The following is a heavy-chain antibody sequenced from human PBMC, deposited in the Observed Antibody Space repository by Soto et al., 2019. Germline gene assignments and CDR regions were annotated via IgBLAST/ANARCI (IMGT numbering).Heavy chain of an antibody. J-gene: IGHJ4*02. V-gene: IGHV5-51*01. CDR1: GYSFTSYW. D-gene: IGHD3-22*01. CDR2: IYPGDSDT. CDR3: ARLTGRDSPPHLPNDY. Sequence: PGESLKISCKGSGYSFTSYWIGWVRQMPGKGLEWMGIIYPGDSDTRYSPSFQGQVTISADKSISTAYLQWSSLKASDTAMYYCARLTGRDSPPHLPNDYWGQGTLVTVSS.